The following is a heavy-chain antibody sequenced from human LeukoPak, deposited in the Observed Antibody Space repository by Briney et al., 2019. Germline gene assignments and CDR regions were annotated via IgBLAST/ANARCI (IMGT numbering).Heavy chain of an antibody. CDR3: AKVKAVEMATIFGFDY. D-gene: IGHD5-24*01. CDR1: GFTVSSNY. J-gene: IGHJ4*02. V-gene: IGHV3-53*01. CDR2: IYSGGST. Sequence: GGSLRLSCAASGFTVSSNYMSWVRQAPGKGLEWVSVIYSGGSTYYADSVKGRFTISRDNSKNTLYLQMNSLRAEDTAVYYCAKVKAVEMATIFGFDYWGQGTLVTVSS.